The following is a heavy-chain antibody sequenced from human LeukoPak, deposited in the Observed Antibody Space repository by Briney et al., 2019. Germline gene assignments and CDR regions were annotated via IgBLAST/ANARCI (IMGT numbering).Heavy chain of an antibody. J-gene: IGHJ5*02. CDR2: IHYTGVT. CDR3: ARSVGDYYDSSGYMSQFDP. CDR1: GGSINGYY. D-gene: IGHD3-22*01. Sequence: SETLSLTCTVSGGSINGYYWSWIRQPPGKGLEYIGYIHYTGVTNYNPSLKSRVTISVDTSKNQFSLKLSSVTAADTAVYYCARSVGDYYDSSGYMSQFDPWGQGTLVTVSS. V-gene: IGHV4-59*01.